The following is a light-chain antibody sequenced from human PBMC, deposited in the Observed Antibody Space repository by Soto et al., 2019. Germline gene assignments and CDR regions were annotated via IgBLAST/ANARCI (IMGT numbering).Light chain of an antibody. Sequence: DIVMTQSPLSLPVTPGEPASISCRSSQSLLHSNGYNYLDWYLQKPGQSPQLLIYLGSNRASGVPDRFSGCGSGTDFTLKISRVEAEDVEVYYCMQALQTPFTFGPGTKVDIK. CDR1: QSLLHSNGYNY. CDR2: LGS. J-gene: IGKJ3*01. CDR3: MQALQTPFT. V-gene: IGKV2-28*01.